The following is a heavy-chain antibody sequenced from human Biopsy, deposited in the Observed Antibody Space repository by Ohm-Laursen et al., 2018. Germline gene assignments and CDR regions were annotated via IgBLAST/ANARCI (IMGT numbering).Heavy chain of an antibody. Sequence: SLRLSCTASGFTFSSYAMTWVRQAPGKGLAWVSVINTSGGSTHYAVSVKGRFTISRDDSKNTLDLRMNSLRAEDTAVYYCAKPADPYGSEFYFDYWGQGTLVTVSS. D-gene: IGHD4-17*01. V-gene: IGHV3-23*01. CDR1: GFTFSSYA. CDR2: INTSGGST. J-gene: IGHJ4*02. CDR3: AKPADPYGSEFYFDY.